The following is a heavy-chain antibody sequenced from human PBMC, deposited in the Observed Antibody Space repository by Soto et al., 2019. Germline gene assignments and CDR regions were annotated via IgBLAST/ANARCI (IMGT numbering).Heavy chain of an antibody. Sequence: EVQLLESGGGLVQPGGSLRLSCAPSGFTFSSYAMSWVRQAPGKGLEWVSTISGSGGNTYYADSVKGRFTISRDNSKNTLYLQMNSLRAEDTAVYYCAKSLRGSYPFDYWGQGTLVTVSS. CDR1: GFTFSSYA. CDR2: ISGSGGNT. J-gene: IGHJ4*02. CDR3: AKSLRGSYPFDY. V-gene: IGHV3-23*01. D-gene: IGHD1-26*01.